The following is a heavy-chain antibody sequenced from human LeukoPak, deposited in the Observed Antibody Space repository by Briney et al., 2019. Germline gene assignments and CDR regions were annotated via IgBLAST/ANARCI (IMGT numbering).Heavy chain of an antibody. J-gene: IGHJ2*01. V-gene: IGHV4-34*01. CDR3: ARRRLRSRGSYHQYFDL. CDR1: GGSFSGYY. CDR2: INHSGST. D-gene: IGHD1-26*01. Sequence: SETLSLTCAVYGGSFSGYYWSWIRQPPGKGLEWIGEINHSGSTNYNPSLKSRVTISVDTSKNQFSLKLSSVTAADTAVYYCARRRLRSRGSYHQYFDLWGRGTLVTVSS.